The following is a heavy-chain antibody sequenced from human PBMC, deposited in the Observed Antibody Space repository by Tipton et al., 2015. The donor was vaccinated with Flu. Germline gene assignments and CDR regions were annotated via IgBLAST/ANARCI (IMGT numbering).Heavy chain of an antibody. CDR2: IYYSGTT. Sequence: TLSLTCTVSGGSISSYYWSWIRQPPGKGLEWIGRIYYSGTTYYNPSLKSRVTISVDSSKNEFSLTLASLTAADTAVYYCARDLWNDRRAYYYYGVDVWGQGTTVTVSS. J-gene: IGHJ6*02. CDR3: ARDLWNDRRAYYYYGVDV. CDR1: GGSISSYY. D-gene: IGHD1-1*01. V-gene: IGHV4-59*12.